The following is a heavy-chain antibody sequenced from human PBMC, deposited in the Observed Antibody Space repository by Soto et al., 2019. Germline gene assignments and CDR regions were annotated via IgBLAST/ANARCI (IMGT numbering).Heavy chain of an antibody. Sequence: QVQLQQWGAGLLKPSETLSLNCAVTGGSLSGYYWSWIRQPPGKGLAWIGEVKDGGHTNYSPSLRGRVTISSATSNNQFSRRLISVTAADTGVYYCARGLEGVVAPHWDQGSLVTVSS. CDR3: ARGLEGVVAPH. D-gene: IGHD6-6*01. V-gene: IGHV4-34*01. J-gene: IGHJ4*02. CDR1: GGSLSGYY. CDR2: VKDGGHT.